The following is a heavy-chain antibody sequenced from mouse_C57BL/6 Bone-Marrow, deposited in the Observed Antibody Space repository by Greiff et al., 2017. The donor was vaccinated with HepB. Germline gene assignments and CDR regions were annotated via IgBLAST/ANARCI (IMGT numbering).Heavy chain of an antibody. V-gene: IGHV2-6-1*01. Sequence: VHLVESGPGLVAPSQSLSITCTVSGFSLTSYGVHWVRQPPGKGLEWLVVIWSDGSTTYNSALKSRLSISKDNSKSQVFLKMNSLQTDDTAMYYCARHPKTYSPYAMDYWGQGTSVTVSS. J-gene: IGHJ4*01. CDR3: ARHPKTYSPYAMDY. CDR2: IWSDGST. CDR1: GFSLTSYG. D-gene: IGHD2-12*01.